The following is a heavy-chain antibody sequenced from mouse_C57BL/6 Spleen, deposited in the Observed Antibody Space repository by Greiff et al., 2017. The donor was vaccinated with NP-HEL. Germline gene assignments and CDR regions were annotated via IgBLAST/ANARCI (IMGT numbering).Heavy chain of an antibody. J-gene: IGHJ1*03. CDR3: ARRGGNYWDCEG. Sequence: QVQLQQPGAELVKPGASVKLSCKASGYTFTSYWMPWVKQRPGQGLEWIGEIDPSDGYTNYNQKFKGKATLTVDTSSSTAYMQLSSLTSEDSAVYYCARRGGNYWDCEGWGTGTTVTVAS. D-gene: IGHD1-1*02. CDR1: GYTFTSYW. CDR2: IDPSDGYT. V-gene: IGHV1-50*01.